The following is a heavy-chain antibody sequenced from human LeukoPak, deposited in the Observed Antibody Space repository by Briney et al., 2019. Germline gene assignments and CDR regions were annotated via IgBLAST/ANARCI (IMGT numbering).Heavy chain of an antibody. CDR2: IYYSGST. D-gene: IGHD2-2*01. J-gene: IGHJ3*02. CDR3: ARTGYCSSTSCYPTNAFDI. CDR1: GGSISSSSYY. Sequence: PSETLSLTCTLSGGSISSSSYYWGWIRQPPGKGLEWIGSIYYSGSTYYNPSLKSRVTISVDTSKNQFSLKLSSVTAADTAVYYCARTGYCSSTSCYPTNAFDIWGQGTMVTVSS. V-gene: IGHV4-39*01.